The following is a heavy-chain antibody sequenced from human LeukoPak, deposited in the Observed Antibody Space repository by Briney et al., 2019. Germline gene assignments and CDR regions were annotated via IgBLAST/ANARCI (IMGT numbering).Heavy chain of an antibody. CDR2: IYSDGRT. J-gene: IGHJ4*02. CDR3: SRVGYTYKTRAL. Sequence: PGGSLRLSCAASGFIVSNNYMFWVRQAPGKGLEWVSAIYSDGRTYYADSVRGRFTISKDISKSTLYLQMSSLRAEDMAVYFCSRVGYTYKTRALWGQGTLVTVSS. V-gene: IGHV3-66*01. D-gene: IGHD5-18*01. CDR1: GFIVSNNY.